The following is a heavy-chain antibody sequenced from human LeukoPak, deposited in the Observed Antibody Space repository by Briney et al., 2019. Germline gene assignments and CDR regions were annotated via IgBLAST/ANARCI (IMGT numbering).Heavy chain of an antibody. V-gene: IGHV3-7*03. CDR1: GITFGNNW. CDR2: IKQDGSEK. J-gene: IGHJ4*02. CDR3: VRNPHGDFDY. Sequence: GGSLRLSCAASGITFGNNWMHWVRQGPGKGLEWVANIKQDGSEKNYVDSVKGRFTISRDNAKNSLYLQMNSLRADDTAVYYCVRNPHGDFDYWGQGTLVTVSS. D-gene: IGHD4-17*01.